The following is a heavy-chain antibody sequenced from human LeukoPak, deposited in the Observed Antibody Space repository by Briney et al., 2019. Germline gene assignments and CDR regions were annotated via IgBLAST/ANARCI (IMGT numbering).Heavy chain of an antibody. J-gene: IGHJ4*02. Sequence: PGGSLRLSCAASGFTFSSYGMHWVRQAPGKGLEWVAVISYDGSNKYYADSVKGRFTISRDNSKNTLYLQMNSLRAEDTAVYYCAKGQYYDSSGPFDYWGQGTLVTVSS. V-gene: IGHV3-30*18. CDR2: ISYDGSNK. D-gene: IGHD3-22*01. CDR3: AKGQYYDSSGPFDY. CDR1: GFTFSSYG.